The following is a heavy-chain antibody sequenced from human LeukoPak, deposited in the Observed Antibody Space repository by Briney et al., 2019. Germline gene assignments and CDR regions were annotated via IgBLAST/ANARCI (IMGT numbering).Heavy chain of an antibody. V-gene: IGHV4-34*01. J-gene: IGHJ4*02. CDR2: INHSGST. Sequence: PSETLSLTCAVYGGSFSGYYWSWIRQPPGKGLEWIGEINHSGSTNYNPSLKSRVTISVDTSKNQFPLKLSSVTAADTAVYYCARRQGGYSYGYYFDYWGQGTLVTVSS. CDR3: ARRQGGYSYGYYFDY. D-gene: IGHD5-18*01. CDR1: GGSFSGYY.